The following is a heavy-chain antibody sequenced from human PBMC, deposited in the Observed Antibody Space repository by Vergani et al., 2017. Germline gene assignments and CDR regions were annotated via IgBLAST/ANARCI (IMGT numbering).Heavy chain of an antibody. Sequence: HVQMVESGGGVVQPGRSLRLSCAVSGFRFSDYGMHWVRQAPGRGLEWVALISYDGDTTYYEDSVKGRFTISRDNSKNTLFLQMHSLRVEETALYYCVKFPLNITTPDRGDFWGQGSLVTVSS. D-gene: IGHD1-1*01. J-gene: IGHJ4*02. CDR2: ISYDGDTT. CDR1: GFRFSDYG. CDR3: VKFPLNITTPDRGDF. V-gene: IGHV3-30*18.